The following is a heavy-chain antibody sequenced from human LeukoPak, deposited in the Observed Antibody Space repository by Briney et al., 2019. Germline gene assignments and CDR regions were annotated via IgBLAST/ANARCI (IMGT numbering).Heavy chain of an antibody. CDR3: ARGTATTAGIDY. CDR1: GFTFSSYW. J-gene: IGHJ4*02. D-gene: IGHD6-13*01. CDR2: INTDGGST. V-gene: IGHV3-74*01. Sequence: GGSLRLSCAASGFTFSSYWMRWVRQAPGKGLVWVSHINTDGGSTTYGDPAKGRFTTSRDNAKNTLYLQMNSLRVEDTAVYYCARGTATTAGIDYWGQGTLVTVSS.